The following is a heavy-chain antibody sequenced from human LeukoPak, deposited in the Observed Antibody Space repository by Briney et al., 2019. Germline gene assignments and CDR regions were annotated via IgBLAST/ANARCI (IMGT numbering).Heavy chain of an antibody. D-gene: IGHD3-10*01. CDR3: ARDDNYYGSGSPLDY. J-gene: IGHJ4*02. CDR2: ISYDGSNK. V-gene: IGHV3-30*04. Sequence: GRSLRLSCAASGFTFSSYAMHWVRQAPGEGLEWVAVISYDGSNKYYADSVKGRFTISRDNSKNTLYLQMNSLRAEDTAVYYCARDDNYYGSGSPLDYWGQGTLVTVSS. CDR1: GFTFSSYA.